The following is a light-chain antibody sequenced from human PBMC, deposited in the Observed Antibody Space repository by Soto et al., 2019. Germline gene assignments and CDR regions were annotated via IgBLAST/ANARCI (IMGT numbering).Light chain of an antibody. CDR1: QSVSSY. Sequence: EIVLTQSPATLSLSPGERATLSCRASQSVSSYLAWYQQKPGQAPRLLIYDASNRATGIPARLSGSGSGTDFTLTISSLEPEDFAVYYCQQRRETFGPGTKVDIK. J-gene: IGKJ3*01. V-gene: IGKV3-11*01. CDR2: DAS. CDR3: QQRRET.